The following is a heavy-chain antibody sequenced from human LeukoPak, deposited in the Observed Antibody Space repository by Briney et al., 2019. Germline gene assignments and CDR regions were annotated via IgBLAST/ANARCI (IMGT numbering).Heavy chain of an antibody. D-gene: IGHD3-10*01. CDR1: GGSISSGDYY. CDR3: ARDPLLSHPGQFDY. Sequence: KSSETLSLTCTVSGGSISSGDYYWSWIRQPPGKGLEWIGYIYYSGSTYYNPSLKSRVTISVDTSKNQFSLKLSSVTAADTAVYYCARDPLLSHPGQFDYWGQGTLVTVSS. CDR2: IYYSGST. V-gene: IGHV4-30-4*08. J-gene: IGHJ4*02.